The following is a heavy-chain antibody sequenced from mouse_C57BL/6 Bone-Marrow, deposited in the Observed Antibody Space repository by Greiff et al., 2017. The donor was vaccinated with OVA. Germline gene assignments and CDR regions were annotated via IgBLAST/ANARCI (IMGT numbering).Heavy chain of an antibody. CDR3: ARPFITTVVAPV. V-gene: IGHV5-17*01. Sequence: EVMLVESGGGLVKPGGSLKLCCAASGFTFSDYGMHWVRQAPEKGLEWVAYISSGSSTIYYADTVKGRFTISRDNAKNTLFLQMTSLRSEDTAMYYCARPFITTVVAPVWGTGTTVTVSS. CDR2: ISSGSSTI. D-gene: IGHD1-1*01. CDR1: GFTFSDYG. J-gene: IGHJ1*03.